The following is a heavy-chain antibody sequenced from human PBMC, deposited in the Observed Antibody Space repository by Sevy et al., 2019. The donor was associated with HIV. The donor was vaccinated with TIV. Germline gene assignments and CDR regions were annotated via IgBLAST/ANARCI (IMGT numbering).Heavy chain of an antibody. J-gene: IGHJ4*02. D-gene: IGHD3-10*01. Sequence: GSLRLSCTVSGGSISSYYWSWIRQPAGKGLEWIGRIYTSGSTNYNPSLKSRVTMSVDTSKNQFSLKLSSVTAVDTAVYYCAISPPGTMVRGVFNYFDYWGQGTLVTVSS. CDR1: GGSISSYY. V-gene: IGHV4-4*07. CDR2: IYTSGST. CDR3: AISPPGTMVRGVFNYFDY.